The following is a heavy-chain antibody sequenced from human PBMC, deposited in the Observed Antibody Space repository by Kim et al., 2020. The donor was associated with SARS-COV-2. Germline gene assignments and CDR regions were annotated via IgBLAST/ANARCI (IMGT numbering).Heavy chain of an antibody. D-gene: IGHD3-22*01. Sequence: SETLSLTCTVSGGSISSGGYYWSWIRQHPGKGLEWIGYIYYSGSTYYNPSLKSRVTISVDTSKNQFSLKLSSVTAADTAVYYCARSYYDSSGYDIWGQGTMVTVSS. CDR1: GGSISSGGYY. CDR2: IYYSGST. J-gene: IGHJ3*02. V-gene: IGHV4-31*03. CDR3: ARSYYDSSGYDI.